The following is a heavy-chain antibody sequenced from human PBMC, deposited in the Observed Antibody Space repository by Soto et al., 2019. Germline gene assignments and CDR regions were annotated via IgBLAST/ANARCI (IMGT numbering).Heavy chain of an antibody. J-gene: IGHJ6*02. V-gene: IGHV1-18*01. CDR2: INAYNGNT. D-gene: IGHD6-13*01. CDR1: GYTFTSYG. CDR3: ARSGVVGPLAAAGTGGPPDYYYYYGMDV. Sequence: ASVQVSCKASGYTFTSYGLRWVRPAPGQGLEWMGWINAYNGNTNYAQKLQGRVTMTTDTSTSTAYMELRSLRSDDTAVYYCARSGVVGPLAAAGTGGPPDYYYYYGMDVWGQGTTVTVSS.